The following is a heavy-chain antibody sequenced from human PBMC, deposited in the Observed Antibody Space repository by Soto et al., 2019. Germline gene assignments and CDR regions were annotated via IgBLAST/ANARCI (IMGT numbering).Heavy chain of an antibody. CDR1: GFILSNYW. D-gene: IGHD3-16*01. J-gene: IGHJ4*02. CDR3: ARAPYYDVYLDY. V-gene: IGHV3-7*03. Sequence: DVQLEESGGGLVQPGGSLRLSCAASGFILSNYWMVWVRLAPGKGLEWVANIRQDGNEKYYVGSVRGRFTISRDNTRNSVSLQMNSLRAEDTAVYYCARAPYYDVYLDYWGQGTPVTVSS. CDR2: IRQDGNEK.